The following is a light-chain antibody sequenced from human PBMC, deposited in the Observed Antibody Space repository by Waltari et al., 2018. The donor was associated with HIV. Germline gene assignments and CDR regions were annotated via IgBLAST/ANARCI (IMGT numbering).Light chain of an antibody. Sequence: QSALTQPASVSGSPGQSITISCTGTRSDVGSYNLVSWYQQHPGKAPKLMIYEGSKRPSGVSNRFSGSKSGNTASLTISGLQAEDEADYYCCSYAGSLVVFGGGTKLTVL. CDR3: CSYAGSLVV. V-gene: IGLV2-23*01. J-gene: IGLJ2*01. CDR1: RSDVGSYNL. CDR2: EGS.